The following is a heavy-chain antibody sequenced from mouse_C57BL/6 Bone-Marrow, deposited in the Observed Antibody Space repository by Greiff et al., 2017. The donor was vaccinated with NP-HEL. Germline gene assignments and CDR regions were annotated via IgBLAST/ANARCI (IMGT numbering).Heavy chain of an antibody. J-gene: IGHJ4*01. Sequence: EVKLVESGGGLVQPGGSLSLSCAASGFTFTDYYMSWVRQPPGKALEWLGFIRNKANGYTTEYSASVKGRFTISRDNSQNILYLKMNALRAEDSATYYCASRANCDVVYAMDYWGQGTSVTVSS. CDR1: GFTFTDYY. CDR3: ASRANCDVVYAMDY. D-gene: IGHD4-1*01. V-gene: IGHV7-3*01. CDR2: IRNKANGYTT.